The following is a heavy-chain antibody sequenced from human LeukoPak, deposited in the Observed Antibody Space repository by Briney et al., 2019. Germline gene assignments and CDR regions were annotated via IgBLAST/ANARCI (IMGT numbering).Heavy chain of an antibody. CDR2: INPNSGGT. D-gene: IGHD1-26*01. CDR1: GYTFTGYY. J-gene: IGHJ4*02. V-gene: IGHV1-2*02. CDR3: AREESGSYHDFDY. Sequence: ASVKVSCRASGYTFTGYYMHWVRQAPGQGLEWMGWINPNSGGTNYAQKFQGRVTMTRDTSISTAYMELSRLRSDDTAVYYCAREESGSYHDFDYWGQGTLVTVSS.